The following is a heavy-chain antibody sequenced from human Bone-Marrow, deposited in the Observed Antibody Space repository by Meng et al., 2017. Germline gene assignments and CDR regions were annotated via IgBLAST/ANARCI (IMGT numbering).Heavy chain of an antibody. J-gene: IGHJ4*01. CDR3: ASPSSGWFYFHY. D-gene: IGHD6-19*01. Sequence: QVHLVQCGAEVEKPGSSVKVSCQTSGGSFSSLGFNWVGQAPGQGLGWMGRLIPFFDTPNYAQKFQGRLTITKDEATRTAYMELSSLTSEDTAVYYCASPSSGWFYFHYWGQGTLVTVSS. CDR2: LIPFFDTP. V-gene: IGHV1-69*05. CDR1: GGSFSSLG.